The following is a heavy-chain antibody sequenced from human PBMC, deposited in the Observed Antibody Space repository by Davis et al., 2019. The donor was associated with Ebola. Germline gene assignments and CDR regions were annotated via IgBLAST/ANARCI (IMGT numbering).Heavy chain of an antibody. CDR3: ARGPNYYDGY. V-gene: IGHV3-23*01. CDR1: GFTFTSYA. Sequence: ESLKISCAASGFTFTSYAMSWVRQAPGKGLEWVSGISGSGGSTYYADSVKGRFTISRDNSKNTLHLQMNSLRAEDTAVYYCARGPNYYDGYWGQGTLVTVSS. CDR2: ISGSGGST. D-gene: IGHD3-22*01. J-gene: IGHJ4*02.